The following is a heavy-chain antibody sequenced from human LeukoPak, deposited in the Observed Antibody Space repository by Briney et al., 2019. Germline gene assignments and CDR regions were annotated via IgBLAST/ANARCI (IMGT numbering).Heavy chain of an antibody. V-gene: IGHV3-33*08. Sequence: PGGSLRLSCAASGFTFSSYGMHWVRQAPGKGLEWVAVIRYDGSNKSYADSVKGRFTISRDNSKNTLYLQMNSLRAEDTAVGYCERDAGRGSSGYYGFDYWGQGTLVTVSS. CDR2: IRYDGSNK. CDR3: ERDAGRGSSGYYGFDY. D-gene: IGHD3-22*01. CDR1: GFTFSSYG. J-gene: IGHJ4*02.